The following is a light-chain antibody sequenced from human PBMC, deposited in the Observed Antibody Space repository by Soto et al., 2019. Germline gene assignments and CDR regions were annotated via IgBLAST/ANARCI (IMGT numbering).Light chain of an antibody. CDR3: QKYNSAPPIN. CDR1: KSITNN. J-gene: IGKJ5*01. Sequence: ELVMTQSPATRAVYREGIATRSCSASKSITNNLAWYQQRPGQAPRLLIYGASTRATGVPATFSGSGSGTAFTLTLSSLQPEDVATYYCQKYNSAPPINFGQGTRLEI. V-gene: IGKV3-15*01. CDR2: GAS.